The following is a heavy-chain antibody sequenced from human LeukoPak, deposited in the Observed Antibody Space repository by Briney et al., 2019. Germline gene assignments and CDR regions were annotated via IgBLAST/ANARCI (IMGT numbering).Heavy chain of an antibody. CDR2: IIPIFGTA. CDR3: ARGFGYCGGDCYSVFDY. J-gene: IGHJ4*02. V-gene: IGHV1-69*05. CDR1: GGTFSSYA. Sequence: SVKVSCKASGGTFSSYATSWVRQAPGQGLEWMGGIIPIFGTANYAQKFQGRVTITTDESTSTAYMELSSLRSEDTAVYYCARGFGYCGGDCYSVFDYWGQGTLVTVSS. D-gene: IGHD2-21*02.